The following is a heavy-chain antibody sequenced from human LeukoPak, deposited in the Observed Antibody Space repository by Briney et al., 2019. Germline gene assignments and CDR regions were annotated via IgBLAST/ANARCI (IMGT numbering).Heavy chain of an antibody. Sequence: GGSLRLSCAASGFTFSIYAMHWVRQAPGRGLEWVAVTSDDETKKFYADSVKGRFIISRDNSKNTLYVQMNSLRLEDTAVYYCATGSRSNSFDIWGQGTVVTVSS. CDR3: ATGSRSNSFDI. D-gene: IGHD3-10*01. CDR2: TSDDETKK. CDR1: GFTFSIYA. J-gene: IGHJ3*02. V-gene: IGHV3-30-3*01.